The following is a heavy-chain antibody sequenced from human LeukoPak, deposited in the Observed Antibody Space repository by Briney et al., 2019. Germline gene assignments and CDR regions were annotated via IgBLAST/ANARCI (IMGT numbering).Heavy chain of an antibody. CDR2: IYFSGSS. Sequence: SETLSLTCTVSGGSISSGGYYWSWIRQHPGKGLEWIGYIYFSGSSYYNPSLKSRVTISVDTSKSQFPLKMRSVTAADTAVYYCARGSYYYYYMDVWGKGTTVSVSS. V-gene: IGHV4-31*03. D-gene: IGHD3-10*01. J-gene: IGHJ6*03. CDR3: ARGSYYYYYMDV. CDR1: GGSISSGGYY.